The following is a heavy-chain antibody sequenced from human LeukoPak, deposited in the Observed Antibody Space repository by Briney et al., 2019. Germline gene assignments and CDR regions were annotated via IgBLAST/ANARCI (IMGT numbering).Heavy chain of an antibody. Sequence: SETLSLTCTVSGGSISSYYWSWIRQPPGKGLEWIGYIYYSGSTNYNPSLKSRVTISVDTSKNQFSLKLSSVTAADTAVYYCARVSGIAAPHYYYYYYMDVWGKGTTVTVSS. CDR1: GGSISSYY. CDR3: ARVSGIAAPHYYYYYYMDV. J-gene: IGHJ6*03. CDR2: IYYSGST. D-gene: IGHD6-13*01. V-gene: IGHV4-59*01.